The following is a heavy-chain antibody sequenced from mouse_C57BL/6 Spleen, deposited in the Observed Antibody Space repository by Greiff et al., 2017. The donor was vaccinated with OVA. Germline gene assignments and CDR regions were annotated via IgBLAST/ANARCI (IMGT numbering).Heavy chain of an antibody. CDR2: ISSGGSYT. CDR3: ARYYGSRDWYFDV. V-gene: IGHV5-6*01. J-gene: IGHJ1*03. D-gene: IGHD1-1*01. CDR1: GFTFSSYG. Sequence: EVKLMESGGDLVKPGGSLKLSCAASGFTFSSYGMSWVRQTPDKRLEWVATISSGGSYTYYPDSVKGRFTISRDNAKNTLYLQMSSLKSEDTAMYYCARYYGSRDWYFDVWGTGTTVTVSS.